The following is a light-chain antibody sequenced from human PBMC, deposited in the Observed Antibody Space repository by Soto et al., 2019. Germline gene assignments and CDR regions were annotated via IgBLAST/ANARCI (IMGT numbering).Light chain of an antibody. Sequence: DIQMTQSPSTLSASVGDRVTISCRASRSISTYLNWYQQKPEKAPKLLIYGASNLQSGVPSRFRAGGSGTDFTLIISSLQPEDFATYYCQQSYITPRTFGQGTEVDI. CDR3: QQSYITPRT. CDR1: RSISTY. V-gene: IGKV1-39*01. CDR2: GAS. J-gene: IGKJ1*01.